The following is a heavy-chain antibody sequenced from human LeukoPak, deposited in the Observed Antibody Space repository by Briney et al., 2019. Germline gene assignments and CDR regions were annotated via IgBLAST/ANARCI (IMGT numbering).Heavy chain of an antibody. CDR2: IIGTSEM. D-gene: IGHD3-16*02. Sequence: PGGSMRLSCAASGFSFSSYTMNWVRLAPGRGLEWVSSIIGTSEMHYADSVKGRFTVSRDNDKNSLFLQLYSLSVEDTAVYYCTRAIIVALGTGPFDLWGQGTVVTVSS. V-gene: IGHV3-21*06. CDR3: TRAIIVALGTGPFDL. CDR1: GFSFSSYT. J-gene: IGHJ3*01.